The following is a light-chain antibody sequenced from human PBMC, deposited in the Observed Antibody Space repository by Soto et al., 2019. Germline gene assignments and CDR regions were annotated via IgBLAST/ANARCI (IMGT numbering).Light chain of an antibody. CDR2: GTS. CDR1: QSVSGN. V-gene: IGKV3-15*01. J-gene: IGKJ1*01. Sequence: EIVMTQSPAALSVSPGERATLSCRASQSVSGNLAWYQQKPGQAPRLLIFGTSTRATGIPARFSGSGSGTEFTLTISSLQSEDFAVYYCQQYKNWPPWTFGQGIKVEIK. CDR3: QQYKNWPPWT.